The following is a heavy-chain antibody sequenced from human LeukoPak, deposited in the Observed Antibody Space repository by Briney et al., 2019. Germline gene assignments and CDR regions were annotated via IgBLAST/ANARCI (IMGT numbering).Heavy chain of an antibody. CDR2: IYYSGST. J-gene: IGHJ4*02. CDR3: ARDGGSGWYGDFDY. CDR1: GGSISSYY. Sequence: SETLSLTCTVSGGSISSYYWSWIRQPPGKGLEWIGYIYYSGSTNYNPSLKSRVTISVDTSKNQFSLKLSSVTAADTAVYYCARDGGSGWYGDFDYWGQGTLVTVSS. D-gene: IGHD6-19*01. V-gene: IGHV4-59*01.